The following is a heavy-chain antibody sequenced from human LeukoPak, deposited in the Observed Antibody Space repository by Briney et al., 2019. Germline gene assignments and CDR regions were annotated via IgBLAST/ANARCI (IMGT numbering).Heavy chain of an antibody. CDR2: INTNTGNP. Sequence: ASVKVSCKASGYTFTSYAMNWVRQAPGQGLEWMGWINTNTGNPTYAQGFTGRFVFSLDTSVSTAYLQISSLKAEDTAVYYCARANRGSSWYEVNYYYYYMDVWGKGTTVTVSS. CDR3: ARANRGSSWYEVNYYYYYMDV. D-gene: IGHD6-13*01. V-gene: IGHV7-4-1*02. J-gene: IGHJ6*03. CDR1: GYTFTSYA.